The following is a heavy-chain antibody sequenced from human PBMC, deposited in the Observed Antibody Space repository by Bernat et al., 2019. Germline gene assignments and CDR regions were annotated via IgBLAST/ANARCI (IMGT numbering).Heavy chain of an antibody. CDR2: IAGDGGGI. D-gene: IGHD2-2*01. Sequence: EVQLLESGGGSVQPGESLRLSCAASGFTFSTYAMTWVRQAPGKGLEWVSVIAGDGGGIHHADPVKGRFTISRDNSKNTLYLHMNSLRVEDTAVYYGAKYGTSSSVRYFDLWGRGTLVTVSS. V-gene: IGHV3-23*01. CDR3: AKYGTSSSVRYFDL. CDR1: GFTFSTYA. J-gene: IGHJ2*01.